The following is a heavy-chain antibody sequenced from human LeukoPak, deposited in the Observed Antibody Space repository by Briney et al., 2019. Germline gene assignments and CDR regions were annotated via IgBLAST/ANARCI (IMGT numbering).Heavy chain of an antibody. CDR3: AREGWLHPEYYFDY. CDR2: IKHDGSEK. V-gene: IGHV3-7*01. Sequence: GGSLRLSCAVSGITFSNYWMNWVRQAPGKGLEWVANIKHDGSEKYYVDSMKGRFTISRDNAKNSLYLQMNSLRAEDTAVYYCAREGWLHPEYYFDYWGQGTLVTVSS. J-gene: IGHJ4*02. D-gene: IGHD5-24*01. CDR1: GITFSNYW.